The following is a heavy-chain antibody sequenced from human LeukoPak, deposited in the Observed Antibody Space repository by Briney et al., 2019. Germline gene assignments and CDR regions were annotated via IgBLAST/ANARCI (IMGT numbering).Heavy chain of an antibody. D-gene: IGHD3-3*01. V-gene: IGHV3-64D*09. CDR3: VKAQYDFWSGLDY. Sequence: GGSLRLSCSASRFTFSRYPMHWVRQAPGKGLEYVSAISGNGGSTYYADSVKGRFTISRDNSKNTLYLQMSSLRTEDTAIYYCVKAQYDFWSGLDYWGQGTLVTVSS. CDR1: RFTFSRYP. J-gene: IGHJ4*02. CDR2: ISGNGGST.